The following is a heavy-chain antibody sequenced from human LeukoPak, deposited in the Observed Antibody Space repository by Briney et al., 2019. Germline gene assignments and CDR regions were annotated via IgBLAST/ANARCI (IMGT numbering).Heavy chain of an antibody. J-gene: IGHJ4*02. CDR3: ARPGIVGAPGAFDY. D-gene: IGHD1-26*01. CDR1: GFTFSDYN. V-gene: IGHV3-48*04. CDR2: ISSSSGTI. Sequence: PGGSLRLSCAASGFTFSDYNINWVRQAPGKGREWVSYISSSSGTIYYADSVKGRFTISRDNAKNSLFLQMNSLRAEDTAVYYCARPGIVGAPGAFDYWGQGTLVTVSS.